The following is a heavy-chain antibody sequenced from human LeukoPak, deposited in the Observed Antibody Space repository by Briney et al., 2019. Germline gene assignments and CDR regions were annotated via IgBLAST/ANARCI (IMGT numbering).Heavy chain of an antibody. CDR2: IYYSGST. D-gene: IGHD3-16*02. CDR1: GGSISSSSYY. J-gene: IGHJ1*01. V-gene: IGHV4-39*01. CDR3: ARCDYSWGSDHDLQIGEYFHH. Sequence: SETLSLTCTVSGGSISSSSYYWGWIRQPPGKGLEWIGSIYYSGSTYYNPSLKSRVTISVDTSKNQFPLKLSSVTAADTAVYYCARCDYSWGSDHDLQIGEYFHHWGQGTLVTVSS.